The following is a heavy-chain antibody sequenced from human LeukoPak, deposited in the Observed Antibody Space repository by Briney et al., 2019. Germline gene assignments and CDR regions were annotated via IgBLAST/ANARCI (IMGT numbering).Heavy chain of an antibody. CDR3: AKDTGGNGAYFYAMDV. CDR1: GFAFHNYA. Sequence: GRSLRLSCVGSGFAFHNYAMHWVRRPPGKGLEWGSAINWNSDTNAYADSVNGRFTISRDRARNSLYLQMDSLRPEDTALYYCAKDTGGNGAYFYAMDVWGQGTSVTVSS. D-gene: IGHD4-23*01. J-gene: IGHJ6*02. V-gene: IGHV3-9*01. CDR2: INWNSDTN.